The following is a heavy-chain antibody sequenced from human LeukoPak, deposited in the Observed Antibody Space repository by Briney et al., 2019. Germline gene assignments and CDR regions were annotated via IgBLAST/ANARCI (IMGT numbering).Heavy chain of an antibody. CDR1: GGSISSSSYY. CDR3: ARYVTRYYYDSSGYGLDY. CDR2: IYYSGST. Sequence: SETLSLTCTVSGGSISSSSYYWGWIRQPPGKGLEWIGYIYYSGSTNYNPSLKSRVTISVDTSKNQFSLKLSSVTAADTAVYYCARYVTRYYYDSSGYGLDYWGQGTLVTVSS. J-gene: IGHJ4*02. V-gene: IGHV4-61*05. D-gene: IGHD3-22*01.